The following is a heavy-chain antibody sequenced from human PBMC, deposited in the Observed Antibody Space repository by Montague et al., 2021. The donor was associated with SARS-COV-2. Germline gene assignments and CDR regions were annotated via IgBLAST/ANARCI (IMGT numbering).Heavy chain of an antibody. CDR3: VRADLLDPDTPHLDYYKGMDL. CDR2: VYYSGRS. CDR1: GDSISTSY. D-gene: IGHD1-1*01. V-gene: IGHV4-59*01. J-gene: IGHJ6*02. Sequence: SETLSLTCTVSGDSISTSYWAWIRQPPGKGLEWIGYVYYSGRSSYNSSLKSRVTISVDTSKNQVSLNLRSVTAADTAVYFCVRADLLDPDTPHLDYYKGMDLWGQGTTVTVSS.